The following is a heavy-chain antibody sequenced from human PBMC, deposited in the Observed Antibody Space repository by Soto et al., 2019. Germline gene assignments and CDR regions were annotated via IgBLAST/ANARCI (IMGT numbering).Heavy chain of an antibody. J-gene: IGHJ6*02. D-gene: IGHD3-3*01. Sequence: PSETLSLTCTVSGGSISSGGYYWSWIRQHPGKGLEWIGYIYYSGSTYYNPSLKSRVTISVDTSKNQFSLKLSSVTAADTAVYYCAGNYDFWSGPDYYYYYGMDVWGQGTTVTVSS. CDR2: IYYSGST. CDR1: GGSISSGGYY. V-gene: IGHV4-31*03. CDR3: AGNYDFWSGPDYYYYYGMDV.